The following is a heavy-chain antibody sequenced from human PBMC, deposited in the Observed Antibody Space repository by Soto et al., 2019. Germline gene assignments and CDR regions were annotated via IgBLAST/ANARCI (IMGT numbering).Heavy chain of an antibody. CDR3: ARVSSLSGWLHFDY. CDR2: TRNKANSYTT. V-gene: IGHV3-72*01. D-gene: IGHD6-19*01. J-gene: IGHJ4*02. Sequence: PGGSLRLSCAASGFTFSDHYMDWVRQAPGKGLEWVGRTRNKANSYTTEYAASVKGRFTISRDDSKNSLYLQMNSLKTEDTAVYYCARVSSLSGWLHFDYWGQGTLVTVSS. CDR1: GFTFSDHY.